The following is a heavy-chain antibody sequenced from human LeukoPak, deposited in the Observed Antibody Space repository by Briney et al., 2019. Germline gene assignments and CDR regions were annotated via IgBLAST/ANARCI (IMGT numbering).Heavy chain of an antibody. D-gene: IGHD3-22*01. Sequence: TXXXXGMHWVRQAPGKGLEWVAFIRYDGSNKYYADSVKGRFTISRDNSKNTLYLQMNSLRAEDTAVYYCAKERVVVITGGLWSDYWGQGTLVTVSS. CDR3: AKERVVVITGGLWSDY. CDR2: IRYDGSNK. V-gene: IGHV3-30*02. CDR1: TXXXXG. J-gene: IGHJ4*02.